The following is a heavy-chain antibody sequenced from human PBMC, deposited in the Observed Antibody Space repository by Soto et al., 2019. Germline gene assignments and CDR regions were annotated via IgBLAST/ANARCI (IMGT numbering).Heavy chain of an antibody. J-gene: IGHJ4*02. CDR1: GFTFSNYD. Sequence: GGSLRLSCVVSGFTFSNYDMHWVRQATGKGLEWVSAIASAGDTYYADSVKGRFTISRDNAKNTLYLQMSSLRAEDTAVYYCARRGHSSGLYYFDYWGQGTLVTVSS. D-gene: IGHD6-19*01. V-gene: IGHV3-13*04. CDR3: ARRGHSSGLYYFDY. CDR2: IASAGDT.